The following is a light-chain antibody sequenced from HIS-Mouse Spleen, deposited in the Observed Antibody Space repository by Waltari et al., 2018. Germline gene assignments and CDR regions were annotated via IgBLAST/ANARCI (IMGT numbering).Light chain of an antibody. CDR1: RSVLYSSNNKNY. CDR3: QQYYSTPLYT. J-gene: IGKJ2*01. CDR2: WAS. Sequence: DIVMTQAPDSLAVSLGERDIINCKSSRSVLYSSNNKNYLAWYQQKPGQPPKLLIYWASTRESGVPDRVSGSGSGTDFTLTISGLQAEDVAVYYCQQYYSTPLYTFGQGTKLEIK. V-gene: IGKV4-1*01.